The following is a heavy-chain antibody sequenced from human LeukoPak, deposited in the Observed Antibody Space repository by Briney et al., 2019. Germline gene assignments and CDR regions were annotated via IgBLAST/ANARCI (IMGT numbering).Heavy chain of an antibody. CDR3: ARVNGFQYYFDY. D-gene: IGHD5-24*01. Sequence: ASVNVSFKASGGTFIIYAISWVRQAPGEGREWMGRIIPVLGIANYAQKFQGRVTITADKSTSTAYMELSSLSSEDTAVYYCARVNGFQYYFDYWGQGTLVTVSS. CDR1: GGTFIIYA. V-gene: IGHV1-69*04. CDR2: IIPVLGIA. J-gene: IGHJ4*02.